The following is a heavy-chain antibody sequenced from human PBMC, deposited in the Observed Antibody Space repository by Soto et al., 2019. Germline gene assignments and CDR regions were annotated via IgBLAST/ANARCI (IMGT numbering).Heavy chain of an antibody. CDR3: ANYFMSRPWFDT. D-gene: IGHD6-6*01. V-gene: IGHV4-39*02. Sequence: SETLSLTCIVSGGSINNSTSFWGWLRQSPGKGLEWIATINYRWPAEYNPSLKSRVTIPVDRSRNVLSLRMNYVTAPDTAVYYCANYFMSRPWFDTWGQGTLVTVSS. CDR1: GGSINNSTSF. J-gene: IGHJ5*02. CDR2: INYRWPA.